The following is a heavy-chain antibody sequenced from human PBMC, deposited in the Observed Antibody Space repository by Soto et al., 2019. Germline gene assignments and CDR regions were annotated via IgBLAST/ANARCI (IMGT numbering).Heavy chain of an antibody. D-gene: IGHD1-26*01. J-gene: IGHJ5*02. CDR3: ATQEVGGSYVYTFDP. Sequence: SETLSLTCTVCGGSITSSSYYWGWIRQPPGKGLEWIGSIYYSGSTYYNPSLKSRVTISVDTSKNQFSLKLSSVTAADTAVYYCATQEVGGSYVYTFDPWGQGTLVTVS. CDR2: IYYSGST. CDR1: GGSITSSSYY. V-gene: IGHV4-39*01.